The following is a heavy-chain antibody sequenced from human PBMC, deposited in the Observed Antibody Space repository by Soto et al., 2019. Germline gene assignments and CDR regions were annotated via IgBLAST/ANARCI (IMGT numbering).Heavy chain of an antibody. V-gene: IGHV3-30*18. CDR3: AKDIALVRGVINDLDV. CDR1: GFTFSNYG. CDR2: ISYDGDNT. Sequence: QVRLEESGGGVVQPGRSLRLSCAASGFTFSNYGMHWVRQAPGKGLEWVAVISYDGDNTYYTDSVKDRFTISRDNSKNTLYLQMNSQRTEDTAVYFCAKDIALVRGVINDLDVWGRGTTVTVS. J-gene: IGHJ6*02. D-gene: IGHD3-10*01.